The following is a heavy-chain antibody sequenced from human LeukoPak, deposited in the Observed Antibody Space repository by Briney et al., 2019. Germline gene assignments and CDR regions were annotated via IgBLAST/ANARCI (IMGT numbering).Heavy chain of an antibody. D-gene: IGHD1-26*01. V-gene: IGHV1-69*05. CDR2: IIPIFGTA. CDR1: GGTFSSYA. Sequence: SVKVSCKASGGTFSSYAISWVRQAPGQGLEWMGGIIPIFGTANYAQKFQGRVTITTDESTSTAYMELSSLSSEDTAVYYCARVVVGADAEYIQPWGQGTLVTVSS. CDR3: ARVVVGADAEYIQP. J-gene: IGHJ1*01.